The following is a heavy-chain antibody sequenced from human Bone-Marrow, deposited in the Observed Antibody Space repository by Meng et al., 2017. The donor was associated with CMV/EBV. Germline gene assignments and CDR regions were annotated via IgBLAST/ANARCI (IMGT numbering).Heavy chain of an antibody. V-gene: IGHV4-34*01. CDR2: INHRASP. D-gene: IGHD2-15*01. Sequence: GSLRLSCAVYGGSFSNYYWSWIRQSPGKGLEWIGEINHRASPNYNPSLKSRVTISGDTSKNQFSLRLTSVNAADTAVYYCAIGRYCSGGSCYSEDYWGQGTLVTVSS. CDR1: GGSFSNYY. CDR3: AIGRYCSGGSCYSEDY. J-gene: IGHJ4*02.